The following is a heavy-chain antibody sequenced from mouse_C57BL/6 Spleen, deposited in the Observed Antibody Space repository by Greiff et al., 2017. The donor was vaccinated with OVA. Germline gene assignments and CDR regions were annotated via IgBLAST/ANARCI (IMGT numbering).Heavy chain of an antibody. CDR1: GYTFTSYW. Sequence: QVQLQQPGAELVKPGASVKMSCKASGYTFTSYWITWVKQRPGQGLEWIGDIYPGSGSTNYNEKFKSKATLTVDTSSSTAYMQLSSLTSEDSAVYYCARSNYSNLGAMDYWGQGTSVTVSS. J-gene: IGHJ4*01. CDR2: IYPGSGST. D-gene: IGHD2-5*01. CDR3: ARSNYSNLGAMDY. V-gene: IGHV1-55*01.